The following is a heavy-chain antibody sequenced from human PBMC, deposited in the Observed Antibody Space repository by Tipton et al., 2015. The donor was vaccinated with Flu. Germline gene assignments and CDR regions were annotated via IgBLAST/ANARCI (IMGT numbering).Heavy chain of an antibody. Sequence: TLSLTCTVSGGSISGNYWNWIRQPPGRGLEWLGYIYYSGSTVFNPSLKSRATISVDTSQNQFSLRLSPVTAADTAVYYCARQFYRNYWDWYFDLWGRGTLVTVSS. J-gene: IGHJ2*01. D-gene: IGHD4-11*01. CDR1: GGSISGNY. CDR2: IYYSGST. V-gene: IGHV4-59*01. CDR3: ARQFYRNYWDWYFDL.